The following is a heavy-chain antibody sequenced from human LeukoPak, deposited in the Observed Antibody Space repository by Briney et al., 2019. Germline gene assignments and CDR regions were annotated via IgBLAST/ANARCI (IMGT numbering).Heavy chain of an antibody. J-gene: IGHJ3*02. CDR3: ARDQVVGYSYGTGAFDI. Sequence: PGGSLRLSCAASGFTFSSYSMNWVRQAPGKGLEWVSYISSSSSTIYYADSVKGRFTISRDNAKNSLYLQMNSLRDEDTAVYYCARDQVVGYSYGTGAFDIWGQGTMVTVSS. D-gene: IGHD5-18*01. CDR1: GFTFSSYS. CDR2: ISSSSSTI. V-gene: IGHV3-48*02.